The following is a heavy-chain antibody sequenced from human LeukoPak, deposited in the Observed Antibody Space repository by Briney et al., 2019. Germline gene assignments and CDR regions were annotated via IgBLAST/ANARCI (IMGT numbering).Heavy chain of an antibody. CDR2: FDPEDGET. J-gene: IGHJ4*02. CDR1: GCTLTELS. CDR3: ATYNEGNYYDSSGYYSLDY. D-gene: IGHD3-22*01. Sequence: GASVKVSCKVSGCTLTELSMHWVRQAPGKGLEWMGGFDPEDGETIYAQKLQGRVTMTEDTSTDTAYMELSSLRSEDTAVYYCATYNEGNYYDSSGYYSLDYWGQGTLVTVSS. V-gene: IGHV1-24*01.